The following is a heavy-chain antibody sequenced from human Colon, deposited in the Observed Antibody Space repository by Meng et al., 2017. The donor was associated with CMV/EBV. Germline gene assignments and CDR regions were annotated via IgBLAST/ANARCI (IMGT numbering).Heavy chain of an antibody. CDR1: GFMLSRYE. V-gene: IGHV3-48*03. J-gene: IGHJ4*02. D-gene: IGHD3-3*01. CDR3: ARDEVAGGVKLGL. Sequence: GGSLRLSCVASGFMLSRYEMNWVRQAPGKGLEWVAYIDNVHGSTYYGDSVRGRFTISRDNAKNSLYLQMDSLRVDDTAIYYCARDEVAGGVKLGLWGQGTLVTVSS. CDR2: IDNVHGST.